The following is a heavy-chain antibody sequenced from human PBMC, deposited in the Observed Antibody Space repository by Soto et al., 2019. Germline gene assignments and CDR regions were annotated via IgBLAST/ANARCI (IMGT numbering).Heavy chain of an antibody. V-gene: IGHV1-8*01. Sequence: ASVKVSCKASGYTFTSYDINWVRQATGQGLEWMGWMNPNSGNTGYAQKFQGRVTMTRNTSISTAYMELSSLRSEDTAVYYCARGEYNWNYYGNWFDPWGQGTLVTVSS. CDR1: GYTFTSYD. D-gene: IGHD1-7*01. J-gene: IGHJ5*02. CDR2: MNPNSGNT. CDR3: ARGEYNWNYYGNWFDP.